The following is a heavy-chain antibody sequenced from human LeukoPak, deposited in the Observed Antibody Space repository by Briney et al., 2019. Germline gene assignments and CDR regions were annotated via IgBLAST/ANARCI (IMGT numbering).Heavy chain of an antibody. CDR2: INPNSGGT. J-gene: IGHJ3*02. Sequence: EASVKVSCEASGYTFTGYYMHWVRQAPGQGLEWMGWINPNSGGTNYAQKFQGRVTMTRDTSISTAYMELSRLRSDDTAVYYCARDQGGGSAFDIWGQGTMVTVSS. V-gene: IGHV1-2*02. CDR1: GYTFTGYY. CDR3: ARDQGGGSAFDI. D-gene: IGHD1-26*01.